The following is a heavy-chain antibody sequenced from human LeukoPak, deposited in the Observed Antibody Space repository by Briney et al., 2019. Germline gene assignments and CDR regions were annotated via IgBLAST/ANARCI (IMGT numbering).Heavy chain of an antibody. Sequence: GRSLRLSCAASGFTFSSYGMHWVRQAPGKGLGWVAVISYDGSNKYYADSVKGRFTISRDNSKNTLYLQMNSLRAEDTAVYYCAKEAYSGYDPEIHFDYWGQGTLVTVSS. CDR2: ISYDGSNK. D-gene: IGHD5-12*01. V-gene: IGHV3-30*18. CDR1: GFTFSSYG. J-gene: IGHJ4*02. CDR3: AKEAYSGYDPEIHFDY.